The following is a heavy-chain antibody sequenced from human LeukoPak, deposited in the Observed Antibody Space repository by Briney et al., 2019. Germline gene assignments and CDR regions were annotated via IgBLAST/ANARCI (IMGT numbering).Heavy chain of an antibody. J-gene: IGHJ4*02. Sequence: GGSLRLSCAVSGFTFSNYWMSWVRQAPGKGLEWVANIKQDGSEKYYVDSVKGRFTISRDNAKNSLYLQMNSLRVEDTAVYYCARLEQWLTPYWGQGTLVTVSS. CDR3: ARLEQWLTPY. V-gene: IGHV3-7*01. D-gene: IGHD6-19*01. CDR2: IKQDGSEK. CDR1: GFTFSNYW.